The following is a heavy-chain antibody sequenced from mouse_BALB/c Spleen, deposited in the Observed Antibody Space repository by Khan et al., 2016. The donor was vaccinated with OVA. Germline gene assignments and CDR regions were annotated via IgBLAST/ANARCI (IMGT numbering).Heavy chain of an antibody. Sequence: QVQLQQPGAELARPGASVKLSCKASGYSFTDYYINWVKQRTGQGLEWIGEISPGSGDNYYTEKVKGQATLTADKSSSTDYWQRSSLTSVASAVYFFARRNYFGYTFAYWGQGTLVTVSA. CDR3: ARRNYFGYTFAY. V-gene: IGHV1-77*01. CDR2: ISPGSGDN. J-gene: IGHJ3*01. CDR1: GYSFTDYY. D-gene: IGHD1-2*01.